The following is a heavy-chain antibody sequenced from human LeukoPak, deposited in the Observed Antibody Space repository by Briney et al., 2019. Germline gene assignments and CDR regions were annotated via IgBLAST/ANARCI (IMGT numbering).Heavy chain of an antibody. CDR1: GGSFSGYY. Sequence: PSETLSLTCAVYGGSFSGYYWSWIRQPPGKGLEWIGEINHRGSTNYNPSLESRVTISEDTSKNQFSLKLSSVTAADTAVYYCARAVDPCGGDCYPYYFDYWGQGSLVSVSS. D-gene: IGHD2-21*02. J-gene: IGHJ4*02. V-gene: IGHV4-34*01. CDR3: ARAVDPCGGDCYPYYFDY. CDR2: INHRGST.